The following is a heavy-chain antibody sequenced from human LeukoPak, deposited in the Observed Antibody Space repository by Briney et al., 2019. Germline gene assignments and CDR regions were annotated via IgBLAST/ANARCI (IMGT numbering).Heavy chain of an antibody. D-gene: IGHD3-22*01. CDR3: AGRAYYYDSSGYPIRGFDP. V-gene: IGHV3-66*01. J-gene: IGHJ5*02. CDR1: GFTVSSNY. Sequence: AGGSLRLSCAASGFTVSSNYMSWVRQAPGKGLEWVSVIYSGGSTYYADSVKGRFTISRDNPKNTLYLQMNGLRAEDTAVYYCAGRAYYYDSSGYPIRGFDPWGQGTLVTVSS. CDR2: IYSGGST.